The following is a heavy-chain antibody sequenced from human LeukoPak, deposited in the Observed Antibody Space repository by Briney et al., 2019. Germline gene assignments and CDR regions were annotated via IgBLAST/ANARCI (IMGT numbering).Heavy chain of an antibody. J-gene: IGHJ4*02. Sequence: GGSLRLSCAASRFTFSTYAMSWVRQSPGKGLEWVSTISASGANTYYAHSVKGRFTISRDNSKSTLYLQMNSLRAEDTAIYYCAKGLYTVTTVTLHYWGQGTLVTVSS. V-gene: IGHV3-23*01. CDR3: AKGLYTVTTVTLHY. CDR1: RFTFSTYA. CDR2: ISASGANT. D-gene: IGHD4-17*01.